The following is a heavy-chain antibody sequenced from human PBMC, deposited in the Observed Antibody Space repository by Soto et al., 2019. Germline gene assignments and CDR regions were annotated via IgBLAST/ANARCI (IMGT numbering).Heavy chain of an antibody. V-gene: IGHV4-59*12. J-gene: IGHJ4*02. CDR3: AAGGGLPRYY. D-gene: IGHD5-12*01. Sequence: SETLSLTCSISGDSMNHNYWTWIRQPPGKGLEWIGYIYYSGSTNYSPSLKSRVTMSVDTSTNQFSLKLSSVTAADTAVYYCAAGGGLPRYYWGQGTLVTVSS. CDR2: IYYSGST. CDR1: GDSMNHNY.